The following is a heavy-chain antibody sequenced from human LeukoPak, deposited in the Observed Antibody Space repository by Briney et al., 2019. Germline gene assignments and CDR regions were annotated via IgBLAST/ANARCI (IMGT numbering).Heavy chain of an antibody. Sequence: GGSLRLSCAASGFTFSDYYMSWIRQAPGKGPEEFSYISGDSDTIYYADSVKGRFTISRDNAKKSLYLQMNSLRAEDTAVYYCARQRFGQYFDYWGQGTLVTVSS. V-gene: IGHV3-11*01. D-gene: IGHD3-10*01. CDR2: ISGDSDTI. J-gene: IGHJ4*02. CDR3: ARQRFGQYFDY. CDR1: GFTFSDYY.